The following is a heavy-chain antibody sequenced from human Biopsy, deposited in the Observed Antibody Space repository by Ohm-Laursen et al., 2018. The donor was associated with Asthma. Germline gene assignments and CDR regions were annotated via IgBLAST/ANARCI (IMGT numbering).Heavy chain of an antibody. CDR1: GFTFDNYT. CDR3: ARGGLHYYEYYGMDV. D-gene: IGHD2-21*02. Sequence: SLRLSCSASGFTFDNYTMHWVRQAPGKGLEWGTIISYDGRNTYYADSVEGRFTISRDNSKNTLFLQMSSLRPEDTAVYYCARGGLHYYEYYGMDVWGQGTTVTVSS. CDR2: ISYDGRNT. J-gene: IGHJ6*02. V-gene: IGHV3-30*04.